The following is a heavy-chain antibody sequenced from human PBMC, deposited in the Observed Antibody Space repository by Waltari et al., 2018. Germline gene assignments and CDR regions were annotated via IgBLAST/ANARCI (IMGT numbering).Heavy chain of an antibody. D-gene: IGHD2-15*01. Sequence: QVQLVESGGGVVQPGGSLRLSCAASGFTFSSYGMHWVRQAPGKGLEWVAFIRYDGSNKYYADSVKGRFTISRDNSKNTLYLQMNSLRAEDTAVYYCAKDRIGGGWDYWGQGTLVTVSS. CDR3: AKDRIGGGWDY. CDR1: GFTFSSYG. J-gene: IGHJ4*02. V-gene: IGHV3-30*02. CDR2: IRYDGSNK.